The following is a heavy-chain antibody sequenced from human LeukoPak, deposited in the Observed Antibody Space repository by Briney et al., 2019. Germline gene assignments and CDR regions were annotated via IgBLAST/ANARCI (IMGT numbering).Heavy chain of an antibody. J-gene: IGHJ4*02. CDR1: GFTVSSNY. CDR3: ARDRWDGYYFDY. V-gene: IGHV3-53*01. Sequence: GGSLRLSCVASGFTVSSNYMTWVRQAPGKGLEWVSIIYTVGSTYYADSVKGRFTISRDNAKNSLYLQMNSLRAEDTAVYYCARDRWDGYYFDYWGQGTLVTVSS. CDR2: IYTVGST. D-gene: IGHD1-26*01.